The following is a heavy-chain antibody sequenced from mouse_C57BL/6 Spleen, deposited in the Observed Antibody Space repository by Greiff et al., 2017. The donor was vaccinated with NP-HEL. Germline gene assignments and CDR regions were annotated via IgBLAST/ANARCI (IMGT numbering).Heavy chain of an antibody. D-gene: IGHD1-1*01. V-gene: IGHV1-82*01. CDR2: IYPGDGAT. J-gene: IGHJ2*01. Sequence: QVQLKQSGPELVKPGASVKISCKASGYAFSSSWMNWVKQRPGKGLEWIGRIYPGDGATNYNGKFKGKATLTADKSSSAAYMQLSSLTSEDSAVYFCAAFITTVVFDYWGQGTTLTVSS. CDR1: GYAFSSSW. CDR3: AAFITTVVFDY.